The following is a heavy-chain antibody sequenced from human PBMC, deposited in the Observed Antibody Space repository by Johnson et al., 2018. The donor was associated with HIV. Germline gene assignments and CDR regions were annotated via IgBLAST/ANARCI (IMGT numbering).Heavy chain of an antibody. J-gene: IGHJ3*02. Sequence: QVQLVESGGGVVQPGRSLRLSCLASGFIFSTYTMHWVRQAPGKGLEWVAIISYDGGNKYCADSVKGRFIISRDNARNTLYLQMNSLRTEDTAVYYCARDREYGLAWGWTLDIWGQGTMVTVSS. CDR1: GFIFSTYT. D-gene: IGHD2/OR15-2a*01. CDR2: ISYDGGNK. CDR3: ARDREYGLAWGWTLDI. V-gene: IGHV3-30*04.